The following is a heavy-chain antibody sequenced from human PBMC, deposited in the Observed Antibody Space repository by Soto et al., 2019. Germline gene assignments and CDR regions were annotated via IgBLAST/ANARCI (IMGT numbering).Heavy chain of an antibody. Sequence: QVQLVQSGAEVKKPGSSVKVSCKASGGTFSSYAISWVRQAPGQGLEWMGGIIPIFGTANYAQKFQGRVTMTADESTSTAYMELSSLRSEDTAVYYCARDNTMVRGVQLGYYYYYCMDVWGQGTTVTVSS. D-gene: IGHD3-10*01. V-gene: IGHV1-69*01. J-gene: IGHJ6*02. CDR1: GGTFSSYA. CDR2: IIPIFGTA. CDR3: ARDNTMVRGVQLGYYYYYCMDV.